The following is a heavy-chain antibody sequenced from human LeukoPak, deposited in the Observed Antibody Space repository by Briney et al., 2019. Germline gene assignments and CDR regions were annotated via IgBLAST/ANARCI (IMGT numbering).Heavy chain of an antibody. Sequence: PGGSLRLSCAASGFTFSSYGMHWVRQAPGKGLEWVAFIRYDGSNKYYADSVKGRFTISRDNSKNTLYLQMNSLRAEDTAVYYCAKVFVDDFWSGQYYWGQGTLVTVSS. CDR3: AKVFVDDFWSGQYY. V-gene: IGHV3-30*02. CDR1: GFTFSSYG. D-gene: IGHD3-3*01. J-gene: IGHJ4*02. CDR2: IRYDGSNK.